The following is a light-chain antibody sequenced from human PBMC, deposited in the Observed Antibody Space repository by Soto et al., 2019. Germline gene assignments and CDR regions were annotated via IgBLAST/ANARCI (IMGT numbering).Light chain of an antibody. CDR3: QQYTDSRT. Sequence: EIMLKQSPGTLSLSPGERATLSCRASQSISSSYFAWYQQKPGQAPRLLVYGVSSRATDVPDRFSGSGSGTDFTLTISRLEPEDFAVYYCQQYTDSRTFGQGTKVDI. CDR1: QSISSSY. CDR2: GVS. V-gene: IGKV3-20*01. J-gene: IGKJ1*01.